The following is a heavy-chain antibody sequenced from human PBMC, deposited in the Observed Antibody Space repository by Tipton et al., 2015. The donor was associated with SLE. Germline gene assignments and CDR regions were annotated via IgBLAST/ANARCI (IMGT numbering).Heavy chain of an antibody. V-gene: IGHV4-38-2*01. D-gene: IGHD5-12*01. CDR3: AGGGVATMGGYAFEI. Sequence: TLSLTCGVSDFSVSSGYYWGWIRQPPGKGLEWVASIYHSGSTYYNPSLKSRVTMSVDTSKNQFSLRLNSVTAADTALYYCAGGGVATMGGYAFEIWGQGTMVTVSS. J-gene: IGHJ3*02. CDR1: DFSVSSGYY. CDR2: IYHSGST.